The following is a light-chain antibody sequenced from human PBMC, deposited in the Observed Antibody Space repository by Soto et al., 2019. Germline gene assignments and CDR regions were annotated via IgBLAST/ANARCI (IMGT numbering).Light chain of an antibody. CDR2: ESS. J-gene: IGKJ1*01. V-gene: IGKV3-11*01. CDR1: QNVANY. Sequence: EIVLTQSPATLSLSPGERATLSCRASQNVANYLDWYQQKPGQAPRLLIYESSNRATGIAARFSGSGSGTDFTLTISSLEPEDFAVYYCQQYDIWPPTFGQGTKV. CDR3: QQYDIWPPT.